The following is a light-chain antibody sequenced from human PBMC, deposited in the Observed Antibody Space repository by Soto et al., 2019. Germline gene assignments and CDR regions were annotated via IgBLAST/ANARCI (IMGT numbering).Light chain of an antibody. CDR3: QQSYSTPLT. V-gene: IGKV1-39*01. CDR1: QSISSY. J-gene: IGKJ4*01. CDR2: AAS. Sequence: DIQMTQSPSSLSASVGDRVTITCRASQSISSYLNWYQQKPGKAPKLLIYAASSLQSGVPSRFSGSGSGTDSTLTISSLQPEDFATYYCQQSYSTPLTFGGGTKV.